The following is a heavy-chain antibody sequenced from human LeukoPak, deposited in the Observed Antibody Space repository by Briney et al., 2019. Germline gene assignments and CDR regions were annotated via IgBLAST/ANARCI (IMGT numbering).Heavy chain of an antibody. CDR2: IYYSGST. D-gene: IGHD6-6*01. CDR3: ARSLAAATYYFDY. CDR1: AGSISSHY. V-gene: IGHV4-59*11. J-gene: IGHJ4*02. Sequence: PSETLSLTCTVSAGSISSHYWGWLRQPPGKGLAWIGYIYYSGSTNYNTSLKSRVTMLVDTSKNQFSLKLSSVTAADTAMYYCARSLAAATYYFDYWGQGALVTVSS.